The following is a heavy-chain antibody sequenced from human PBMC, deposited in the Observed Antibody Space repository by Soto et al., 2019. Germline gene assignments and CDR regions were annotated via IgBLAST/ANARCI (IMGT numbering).Heavy chain of an antibody. V-gene: IGHV3-23*01. J-gene: IGHJ4*02. Sequence: GGSLRLSCGVSGFTVTSNGVSWVRQAPGKGLEWVSAISPNGQGIWYADSVKGRFTISRDISRNTVFLQMDSLRAEDTAVYYCAKDRQYPRDYFNYWGQATLVTVSS. CDR1: GFTVTSNG. CDR2: ISPNGQGI. CDR3: AKDRQYPRDYFNY. D-gene: IGHD4-4*01.